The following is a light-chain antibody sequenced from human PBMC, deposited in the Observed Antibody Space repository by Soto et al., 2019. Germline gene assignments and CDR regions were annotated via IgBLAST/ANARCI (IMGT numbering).Light chain of an antibody. CDR1: SGPSGYA. V-gene: IGLV4-69*01. CDR2: FNSDGSH. CDR3: QTWGTGSHVV. Sequence: QLVLTQSPSASASVGASVKLTCTLSSGPSGYAIAWHQQQPEKAPRYLMKFNSDGSHNKGDGIPDRFSGSSSGAEHYLTISNLHSEDEADYYCQTWGTGSHVVFGGRTKLTVL. J-gene: IGLJ2*01.